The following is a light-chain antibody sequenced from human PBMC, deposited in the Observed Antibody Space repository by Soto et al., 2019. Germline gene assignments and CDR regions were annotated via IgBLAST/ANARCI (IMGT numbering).Light chain of an antibody. CDR2: GAS. J-gene: IGKJ1*01. CDR3: HQYGSSPAT. V-gene: IGKV3-20*01. CDR1: QSVSSSY. Sequence: EIVLTQSPGTLSLSPGERATLSCRASQSVSSSYLAWYQQKPGQAPRLLMYGASSRATGIPDRISGRGSGTDFTLTISRLEPEDFGVYYCHQYGSSPATFGQGTEVEIK.